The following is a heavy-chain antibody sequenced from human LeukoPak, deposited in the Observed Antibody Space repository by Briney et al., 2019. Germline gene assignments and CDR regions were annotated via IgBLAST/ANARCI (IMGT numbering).Heavy chain of an antibody. V-gene: IGHV4-59*01. CDR3: ARAENGYGYYFDY. J-gene: IGHJ4*02. CDR1: GGSISSYY. Sequence: SETLSLTCTVSGGSISSYYWSWIRQPPGKGLEWIGYIYYSGSTNYNPSLKSRVTISVDTSKNQFSLKLSSVTAADTAVYYCARAENGYGYYFDYWGQGTLVTVSS. CDR2: IYYSGST. D-gene: IGHD5-18*01.